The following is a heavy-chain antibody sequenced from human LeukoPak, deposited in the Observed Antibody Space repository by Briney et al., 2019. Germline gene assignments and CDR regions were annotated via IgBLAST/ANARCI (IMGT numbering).Heavy chain of an antibody. D-gene: IGHD3-10*01. CDR2: ISGSGGST. CDR1: GFTFSSYA. Sequence: GGSLRLSCTASGFTFSSYAMSWVRQAPGKGLEWVSAISGSGGSTYYADSVKGRFTISRDNSKNTLYLQMNSLRAEDTAVYYCAKWGLWFGEFDYWGQGTLVTVSS. V-gene: IGHV3-23*01. J-gene: IGHJ4*02. CDR3: AKWGLWFGEFDY.